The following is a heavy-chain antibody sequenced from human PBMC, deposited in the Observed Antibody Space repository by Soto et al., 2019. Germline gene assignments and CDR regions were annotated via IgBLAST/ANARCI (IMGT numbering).Heavy chain of an antibody. J-gene: IGHJ3*02. V-gene: IGHV4-30-4*01. CDR3: AREGDIVVVVAADAQRGAFDI. CDR1: GGSISSGDYY. Sequence: SETLSLTCTVSGGSISSGDYYWSWIRQPPGKGLEWIGYIYYSGSTYYNPSLKSRVTISVDTSKNQFSLKLSSVTAADTAVYYCAREGDIVVVVAADAQRGAFDIWGQGTMVTV. D-gene: IGHD2-15*01. CDR2: IYYSGST.